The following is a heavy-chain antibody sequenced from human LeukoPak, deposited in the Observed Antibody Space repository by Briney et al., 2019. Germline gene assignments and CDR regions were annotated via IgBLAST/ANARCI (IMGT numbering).Heavy chain of an antibody. CDR2: IYTSGNS. Sequence: TSETLSLPCNVSGGSLSLFHVSCIRRSPGKGLEWIRYIYTSGNSKYIRSLKSRLTMYVDTSNSQFLLKLSSVTAADTAVYYCARHGDFWEGRSWFDPWGQGTLVTVSS. D-gene: IGHD3-3*01. J-gene: IGHJ5*02. CDR1: GGSLSLFH. CDR3: ARHGDFWEGRSWFDP. V-gene: IGHV4-4*08.